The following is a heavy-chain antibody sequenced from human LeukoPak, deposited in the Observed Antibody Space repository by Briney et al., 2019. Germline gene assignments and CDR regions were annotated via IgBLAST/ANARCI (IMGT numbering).Heavy chain of an antibody. CDR3: ARKKVHYYDSTAYDY. D-gene: IGHD3-22*01. CDR1: GGTFNSYA. Sequence: SVKVSCKASGGTFNSYALSWVRQAPGQGLDWMGGIIPIFGTTNYAQKFQGRVTITADESTRTAYMELSSLRSEETAVYYCARKKVHYYDSTAYDYWGQGTLVTVSS. V-gene: IGHV1-69*01. CDR2: IIPIFGTT. J-gene: IGHJ4*02.